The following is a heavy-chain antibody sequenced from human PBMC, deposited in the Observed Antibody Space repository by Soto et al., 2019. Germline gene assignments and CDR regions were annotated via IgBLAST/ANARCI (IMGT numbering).Heavy chain of an antibody. V-gene: IGHV4-4*02. CDR1: GASITSSNW. CDR3: ARAQATIVVVGR. J-gene: IGHJ4*02. D-gene: IGHD2-15*01. Sequence: AETLSLTCAVSGASITSSNWWNWVRQPPGKGLEWIGKIHHSESTNYNPTLKSRVSISVDTSKNKFSLKLSSVPAADTAVYYCARAQATIVVVGRWGQGTLDTVSS. CDR2: IHHSEST.